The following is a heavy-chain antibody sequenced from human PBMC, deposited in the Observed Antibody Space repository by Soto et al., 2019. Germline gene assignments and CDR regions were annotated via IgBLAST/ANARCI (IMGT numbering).Heavy chain of an antibody. CDR1: GYAIISGYY. CDR2: IYHGGST. J-gene: IGHJ5*02. Sequence: SETLSLTCAVSGYAIISGYYLVLLRHPPGEVLEWIGSIYHGGSTYYNPSLNSRVTLSIDMTNNHVSLILNSVTAADTAVYYCARVGPWVPYYYDSSPYTFENWFDPWGQGTLVTVSS. CDR3: ARVGPWVPYYYDSSPYTFENWFDP. V-gene: IGHV4-38-2*01. D-gene: IGHD3-22*01.